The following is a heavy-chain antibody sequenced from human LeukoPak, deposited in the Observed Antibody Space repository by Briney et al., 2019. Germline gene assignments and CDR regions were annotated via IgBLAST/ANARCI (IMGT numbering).Heavy chain of an antibody. J-gene: IGHJ4*02. CDR2: VFYTGST. CDR1: LASISSGNYY. V-gene: IGHV4-61*01. D-gene: IGHD3-10*01. CDR3: ARAPLGVHGPFDY. Sequence: SETLSLTCTVSLASISSGNYYWTWIRQPPGKGLEWIGNVFYTGSTNYNPSLKSRVSISIDTSRNQFSLKVNSVTAADTAVYYCARAPLGVHGPFDYWGQGAQVTVSS.